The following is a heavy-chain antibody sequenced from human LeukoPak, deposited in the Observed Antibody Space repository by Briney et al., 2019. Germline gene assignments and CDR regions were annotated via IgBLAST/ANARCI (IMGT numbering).Heavy chain of an antibody. Sequence: ASVKVSCKASGYTFTSYGINWVRQAPGQGLEWMGWISGYNGKINYVQKLQGRVTMTTDTSTSTAYMELRSLRSDDTAVYYCARVRGGITTTYNWFDPWGQGTLVTVSS. CDR2: ISGYNGKI. CDR1: GYTFTSYG. D-gene: IGHD2-15*01. V-gene: IGHV1-18*01. J-gene: IGHJ5*02. CDR3: ARVRGGITTTYNWFDP.